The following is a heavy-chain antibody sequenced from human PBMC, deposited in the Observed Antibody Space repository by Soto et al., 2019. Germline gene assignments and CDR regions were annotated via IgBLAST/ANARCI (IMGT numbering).Heavy chain of an antibody. J-gene: IGHJ4*02. CDR1: GFTFSSYG. V-gene: IGHV3-23*01. CDR2: ISNNGGST. D-gene: IGHD3-9*01. CDR3: AKDESAGYYYFDY. Sequence: PGGSRRLSCAASGFTFSSYGMQWVRQAPGKGLEWVSVISNNGGSTYYADSVKGRFTISRDNSKNTLYLQMNSLRAEDTAVYYCAKDESAGYYYFDYWGQGTLVTVSS.